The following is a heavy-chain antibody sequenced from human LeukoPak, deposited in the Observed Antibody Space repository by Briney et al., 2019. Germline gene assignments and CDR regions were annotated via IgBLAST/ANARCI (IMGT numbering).Heavy chain of an antibody. CDR1: GFTFSSYS. Sequence: GGSLRLSCAASGFTFSSYSMNWVRQAPGKGLEWVSSISSSSSYIYYADSVKGRFTISRDNAKNSLYLQMNSLRAEDTAVYYCARTSNYDILTGLYYFDYWGQGTLVTVSS. CDR3: ARTSNYDILTGLYYFDY. J-gene: IGHJ4*02. D-gene: IGHD3-9*01. CDR2: ISSSSSYI. V-gene: IGHV3-21*04.